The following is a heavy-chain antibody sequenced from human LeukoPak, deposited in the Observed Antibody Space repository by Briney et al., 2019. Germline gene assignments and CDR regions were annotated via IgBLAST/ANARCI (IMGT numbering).Heavy chain of an antibody. J-gene: IGHJ4*02. CDR2: IYYSGST. D-gene: IGHD5-12*01. CDR3: ARGLVPWSGNDW. V-gene: IGHV4-59*13. CDR1: GGSISSYY. Sequence: SETLSLTCTVSGGSISSYYWSWIRQPPGKGLEWIGYIYYSGSTNYNPSLKSRVTISVDTSKNQFSLKLSSVTAADTAVYYCARGLVPWSGNDWWGQGTLVTVSS.